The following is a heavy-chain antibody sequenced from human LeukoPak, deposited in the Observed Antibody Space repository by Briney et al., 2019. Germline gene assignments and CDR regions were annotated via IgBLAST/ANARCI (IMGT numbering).Heavy chain of an antibody. CDR3: ARVPHYYGSGSYYFDY. J-gene: IGHJ4*02. Sequence: SETLSLTCTVSGGSISSSNWWSWVRQPPGKGLEWIGEIYHSGSTNYNPSLKSRVTISVDKSKNQFSLKLSSVTAADTAVYYCARVPHYYGSGSYYFDYWGQGTLVTVSS. CDR1: GGSISSSNW. D-gene: IGHD3-10*01. CDR2: IYHSGST. V-gene: IGHV4-4*02.